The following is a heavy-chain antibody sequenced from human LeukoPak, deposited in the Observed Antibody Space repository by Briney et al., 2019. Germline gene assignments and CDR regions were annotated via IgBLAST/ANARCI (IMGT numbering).Heavy chain of an antibody. J-gene: IGHJ4*02. D-gene: IGHD3-10*01. Sequence: GGSLRLSCAGSGFTFSSYGMSWVRQAPGKGLEWVSCIRGSGTSAYYADSVKGRFTISRDNSKNTLYLQMNSLRAEDTAVYYCAKDRVDGSGSQFESWGQGSLVIVSS. CDR3: AKDRVDGSGSQFES. V-gene: IGHV3-23*01. CDR2: IRGSGTSA. CDR1: GFTFSSYG.